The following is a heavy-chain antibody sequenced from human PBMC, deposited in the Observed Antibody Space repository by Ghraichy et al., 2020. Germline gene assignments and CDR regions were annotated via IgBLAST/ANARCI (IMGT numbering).Heavy chain of an antibody. V-gene: IGHV3-66*01. CDR1: GFTVSSKY. Sequence: GGSLRLSCAASGFTVSSKYMNWVRQAPGKGLEWISVIYSFGDTHYADSVRGRFSISRDNSKNTIHLQMNSLRAEDTAVYYCARFYYDTTGYHPFYWYFDLWGRGTPVTVSS. D-gene: IGHD3-22*01. CDR3: ARFYYDTTGYHPFYWYFDL. CDR2: IYSFGDT. J-gene: IGHJ2*01.